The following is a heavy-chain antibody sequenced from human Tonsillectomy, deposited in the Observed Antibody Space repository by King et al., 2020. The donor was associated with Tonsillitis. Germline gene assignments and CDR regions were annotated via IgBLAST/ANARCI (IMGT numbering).Heavy chain of an antibody. J-gene: IGHJ4*02. Sequence: VQLVESGGDLVQPGGSLRLSCAASGFTFSTYWMHWVRQDPGRGLVWVSRISPDGRSTAYGDSVKGRFTIARDNAENTLYLEMNSLRAEDTALYFCARGTSAWNGIDHWGQGMLVTVSS. CDR1: GFTFSTYW. V-gene: IGHV3-74*02. CDR3: ARGTSAWNGIDH. D-gene: IGHD1-1*01. CDR2: ISPDGRST.